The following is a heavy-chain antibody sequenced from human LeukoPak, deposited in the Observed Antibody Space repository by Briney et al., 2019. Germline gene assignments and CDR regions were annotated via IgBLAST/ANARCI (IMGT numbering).Heavy chain of an antibody. CDR3: ARGRYDYYGSGSYYMDYYYYMDV. V-gene: IGHV4-59*12. Sequence: PSETLSLTCTVSGGSISSYYWSWIRQPPGKGLEWIGYIYYSGSTNYNPSLKSRVTISVDTSKNQFSLKLSSVTAADTAVYYCARGRYDYYGSGSYYMDYYYYMDVWGKGTTVTVSS. D-gene: IGHD3-10*01. CDR2: IYYSGST. CDR1: GGSISSYY. J-gene: IGHJ6*03.